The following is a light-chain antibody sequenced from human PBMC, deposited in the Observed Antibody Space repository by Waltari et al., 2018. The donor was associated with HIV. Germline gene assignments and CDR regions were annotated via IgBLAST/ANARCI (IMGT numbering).Light chain of an antibody. CDR1: SSNIGSRS. J-gene: IGLJ2*01. V-gene: IGLV1-44*01. CDR3: SVWDVTLNGLV. Sequence: QSLLTQSPSASGTPGQRVNISCFGTSSNIGSRSVNCYQHFPGTPPRLVIFRNTERPSGVPDRFSGSKSGTSASLAISGLHSQDEADYYCSVWDVTLNGLVFGGGTRLTVL. CDR2: RNT.